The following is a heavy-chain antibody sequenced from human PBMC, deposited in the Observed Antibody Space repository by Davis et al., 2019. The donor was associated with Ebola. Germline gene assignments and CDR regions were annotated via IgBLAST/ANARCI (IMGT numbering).Heavy chain of an antibody. Sequence: GESLKISCAASGFTFSSYAMSWVRQASGKGLEWVSAISGSGGSTYYADSVKGRFTISRDNAHNTLFLQMSGLRAEDTAVYYCAKGDRTTLYYDTGHDYWGQGTLVTVSS. CDR1: GFTFSSYA. V-gene: IGHV3-23*01. CDR2: ISGSGGST. J-gene: IGHJ4*02. CDR3: AKGDRTTLYYDTGHDY. D-gene: IGHD3-22*01.